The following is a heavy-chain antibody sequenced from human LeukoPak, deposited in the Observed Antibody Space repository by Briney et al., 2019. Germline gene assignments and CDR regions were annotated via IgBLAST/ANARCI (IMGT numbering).Heavy chain of an antibody. D-gene: IGHD5-18*01. CDR3: ARDLNKGSASFDY. V-gene: IGHV3-23*01. J-gene: IGHJ4*02. CDR2: ISGSGGST. Sequence: PGGSLRLSCAASGFTFSSYAMSWVRQAPGKGLEWVSAISGSGGSTYYADSVKGRFTISRDNAKNTLYLQMNSLRAEDTAVYYCARDLNKGSASFDYWGQGTLVTVSS. CDR1: GFTFSSYA.